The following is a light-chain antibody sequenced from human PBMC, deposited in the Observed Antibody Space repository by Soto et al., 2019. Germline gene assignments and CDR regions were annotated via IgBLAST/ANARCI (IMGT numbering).Light chain of an antibody. V-gene: IGKV3-20*01. Sequence: LSPVERATLSCRASQSVNSIYLAWYQQKPGQAPRLLIYGASSRATGIPDRFSGSGSGTDFTLTISRLEPEDFALYYCQQYGGSPRTFGQGTKVDIK. CDR2: GAS. J-gene: IGKJ1*01. CDR3: QQYGGSPRT. CDR1: QSVNSIY.